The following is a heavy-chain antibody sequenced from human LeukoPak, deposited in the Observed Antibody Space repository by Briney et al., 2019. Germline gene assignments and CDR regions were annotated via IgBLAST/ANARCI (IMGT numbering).Heavy chain of an antibody. D-gene: IGHD2-15*01. CDR3: ATVARSEDYCSGGSCYFARLDY. V-gene: IGHV1-24*01. J-gene: IGHJ4*02. CDR1: GYTLTELS. CDR2: LDPEDGET. Sequence: ASVQVSFQVSGYTLTELSMHWVRQAPVKALEWMGGLDPEDGETIYAQKFQGRVTMTEDTSTDTAYMELSSLRSEDTAVYYRATVARSEDYCSGGSCYFARLDYWGQGTLVTVSS.